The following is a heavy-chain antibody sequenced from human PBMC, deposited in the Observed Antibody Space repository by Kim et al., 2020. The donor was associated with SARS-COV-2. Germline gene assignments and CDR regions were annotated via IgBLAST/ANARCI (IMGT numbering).Heavy chain of an antibody. CDR3: ARRVRYCSRTNCYFDY. Sequence: GESLKISCKGSEYSFSSYWIAWVRQMPGKGLECMGIIYPGDSDTRYSPSFQGQVTIPVDKSSTTAYLQWSSLRASDTGIYYCARRVRYCSRTNCYFDYWGQEPRVTVSS. D-gene: IGHD2-2*01. CDR1: EYSFSSYW. CDR2: IYPGDSDT. J-gene: IGHJ4*02. V-gene: IGHV5-51*01.